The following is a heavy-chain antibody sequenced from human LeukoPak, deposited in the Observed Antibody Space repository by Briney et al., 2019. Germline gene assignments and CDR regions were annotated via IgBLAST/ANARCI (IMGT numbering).Heavy chain of an antibody. J-gene: IGHJ5*02. CDR1: GFTFTINW. Sequence: GGSLRLSCAASGFTFTINWMTWFRQAPGKGLEWVANVNEDGSEQNYLDSVKGRFTISRDNAKNSVYLQMNNLRVEETAVYYCARGRGWIDPWGQGTLVTVSS. CDR3: ARGRGWIDP. CDR2: VNEDGSEQ. D-gene: IGHD5-24*01. V-gene: IGHV3-7*01.